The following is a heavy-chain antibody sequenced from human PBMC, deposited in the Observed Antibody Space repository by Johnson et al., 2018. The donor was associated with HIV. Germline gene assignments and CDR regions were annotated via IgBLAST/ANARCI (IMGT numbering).Heavy chain of an antibody. Sequence: VQLVESGGGLVKPGGSLRLSCAASGFTFSDYYMSWIRQAPGKGLEWVANIKQDGSEKYYVDSVKGRFTISRDNAKNSLYLQMNSLRAEDTALYYCAKDTGAAGTRGYAFDIWGQGTMVTVSS. J-gene: IGHJ3*02. CDR3: AKDTGAAGTRGYAFDI. D-gene: IGHD6-13*01. CDR1: GFTFSDYY. V-gene: IGHV3-7*03. CDR2: IKQDGSEK.